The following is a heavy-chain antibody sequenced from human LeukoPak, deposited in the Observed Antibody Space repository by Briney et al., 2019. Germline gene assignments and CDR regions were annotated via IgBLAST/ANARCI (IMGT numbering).Heavy chain of an antibody. V-gene: IGHV3-30*18. CDR1: GFTFSSFG. CDR2: ISHHGSNK. Sequence: GRSLRLSCAASGFTFSSFGMHWVRQAPGKGLEWVAFISHHGSNKYYADSVKGRFTISRDNSKNTLYLQMNSLRAEDTAVYYCAKGRLRGVVITELDYWGQGTLVTVSS. CDR3: AKGRLRGVVITELDY. D-gene: IGHD3-22*01. J-gene: IGHJ4*02.